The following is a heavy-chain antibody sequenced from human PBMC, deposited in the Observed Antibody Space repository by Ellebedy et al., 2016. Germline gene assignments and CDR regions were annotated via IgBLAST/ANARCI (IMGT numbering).Heavy chain of an antibody. D-gene: IGHD2-2*01. CDR3: ARGGMLYCSSTYCVDY. V-gene: IGHV1-18*01. CDR1: GYTFSNYG. Sequence: ASVKVSXXASGYTFSNYGITWVRQAPGQGLEWMGWINAYNGDTNYAQKLQDRVTMTTDTSTSTAYMELRTLKSDDTAMYYCARGGMLYCSSTYCVDYWGQGTLVTVSS. CDR2: INAYNGDT. J-gene: IGHJ4*02.